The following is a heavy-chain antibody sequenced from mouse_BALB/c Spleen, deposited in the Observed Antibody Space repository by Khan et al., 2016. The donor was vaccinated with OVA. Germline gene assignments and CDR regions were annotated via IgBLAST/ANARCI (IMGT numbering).Heavy chain of an antibody. Sequence: EVQLQQSGPDLVKPGASVKISCKASGYSFTLYYMSWVKQSHGKSLEWIGRINPNTDNINYNQEFKGKAMLTVDKSSNTAYMELRSLTSEVYAVDCGARGYDFFASWGQGTLVTVSP. CDR2: INPNTDNI. J-gene: IGHJ3*01. V-gene: IGHV1-26*01. CDR1: GYSFTLYY. D-gene: IGHD2-14*01. CDR3: ARGYDFFAS.